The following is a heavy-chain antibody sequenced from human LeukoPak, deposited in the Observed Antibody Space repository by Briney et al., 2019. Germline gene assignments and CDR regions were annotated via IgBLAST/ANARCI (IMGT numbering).Heavy chain of an antibody. CDR1: GFTFANYW. V-gene: IGHV3-74*01. CDR2: LPPDELGI. J-gene: IGHJ4*02. CDR3: VGTIASRGSEY. Sequence: GGSLRLSCAASGFTFANYWMHWVRQAPGMGLVWVSRLPPDELGIIYADSVKGRFTVSRGNAKNTVYLQMNNLRVDDTAMYYCVGTIASRGSEYWGQGALVTVSS. D-gene: IGHD6-6*01.